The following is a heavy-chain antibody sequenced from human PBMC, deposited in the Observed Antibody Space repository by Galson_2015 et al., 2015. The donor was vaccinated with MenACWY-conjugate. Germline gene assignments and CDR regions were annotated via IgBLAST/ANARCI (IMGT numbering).Heavy chain of an antibody. D-gene: IGHD2-8*01. CDR3: AKGMTGVGKYLWDFDY. CDR1: GFTFDDYT. V-gene: IGHV3-43*01. J-gene: IGHJ4*02. Sequence: SLRLSCAASGFTFDDYTMHWVRQAPGKGLEWVSLISWDGGSTYYADSVKGRFTISRDNSKNSLYLQMNSLRTEDTALYYCAKGMTGVGKYLWDFDYWGQGTLVTVSS. CDR2: ISWDGGST.